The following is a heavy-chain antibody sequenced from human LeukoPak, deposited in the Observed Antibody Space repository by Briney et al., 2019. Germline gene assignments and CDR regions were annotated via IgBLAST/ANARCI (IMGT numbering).Heavy chain of an antibody. D-gene: IGHD3-3*01. CDR3: ARGDHYDFWSGYPLGWYYYMDV. CDR2: IYYSGST. V-gene: IGHV4-59*01. Sequence: PSETLSLTCTVSGGSISSYYWSWIRQPPGKGLEWIGYIYYSGSTNYNPSLKSRVTISVDTSKNQFSLKLSSVTAADTAVYYCARGDHYDFWSGYPLGWYYYMDVWGKGTTVTVSS. CDR1: GGSISSYY. J-gene: IGHJ6*03.